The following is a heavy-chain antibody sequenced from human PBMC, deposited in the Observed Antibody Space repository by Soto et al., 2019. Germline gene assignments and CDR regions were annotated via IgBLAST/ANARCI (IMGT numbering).Heavy chain of an antibody. D-gene: IGHD3-3*01. CDR3: ARGVSKSVAYYTGPSAYDI. J-gene: IGHJ3*02. Sequence: QVQLVQSGAVVKKPGSSVEVSCKASGGTFNGYGISWVRQAPGQGLEWMGGTVPVFDTSKYAPRFQGRVTITADKSTSTAYMELSSVRSEDTAIYFGARGVSKSVAYYTGPSAYDIWGPGTLVIVSS. CDR2: TVPVFDTS. V-gene: IGHV1-69*06. CDR1: GGTFNGYG.